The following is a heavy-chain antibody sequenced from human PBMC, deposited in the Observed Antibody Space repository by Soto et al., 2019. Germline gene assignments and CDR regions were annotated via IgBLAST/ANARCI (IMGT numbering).Heavy chain of an antibody. CDR3: ARGRGSSSGMDV. CDR1: GFTFSSYS. Sequence: PGGSLRLSCAASGFTFSSYSMNWVRQAPGKGLEWVSSIRSSSSYIYYADSVKGRFTISRDNAKNSLYLQMNSLRAEDTAVYYCARGRGSSSGMDVWGQGTTVTVSS. J-gene: IGHJ6*02. CDR2: IRSSSSYI. D-gene: IGHD6-6*01. V-gene: IGHV3-21*01.